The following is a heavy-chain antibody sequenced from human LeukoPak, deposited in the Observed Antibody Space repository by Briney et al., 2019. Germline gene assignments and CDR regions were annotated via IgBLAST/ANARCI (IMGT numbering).Heavy chain of an antibody. CDR2: ISSGSTYI. CDR1: GFTFSSYN. CDR3: AREGSDAFDL. Sequence: PGGSLRLSCAASGFTFSSYNIDWVRQAPGKGLEWVSSISSGSTYIYYADSVKGRFTISRDYAKNSLYLQMNSLRAEDTAVYYCAREGSDAFDLWAQRTMVTVSP. J-gene: IGHJ3*01. V-gene: IGHV3-21*01.